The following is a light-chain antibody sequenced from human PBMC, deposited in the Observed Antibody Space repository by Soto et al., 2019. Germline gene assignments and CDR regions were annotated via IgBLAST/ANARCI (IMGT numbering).Light chain of an antibody. CDR2: GAS. CDR1: QSVSSN. CDR3: QQTYITPYT. V-gene: IGKV3D-15*01. J-gene: IGKJ5*01. Sequence: EIVMTQSPATLSVSPGERATLSCRASQSVSSNLAWYQQKPGQAPRLLIFGASNRATGIPDRFSGSGSGTDFTLTIDSLQPDDFATYYCQQTYITPYTFGQGTRLEIK.